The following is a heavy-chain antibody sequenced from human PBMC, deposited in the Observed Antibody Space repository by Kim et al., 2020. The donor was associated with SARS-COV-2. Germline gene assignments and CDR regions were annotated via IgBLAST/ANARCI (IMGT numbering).Heavy chain of an antibody. Sequence: SVKGRFTISRDNAKNTLYLQMNSLRAEDTAVYYCARVPPSDYGDYVHFDYWGQGTLVTVSS. J-gene: IGHJ4*02. V-gene: IGHV3-74*01. CDR3: ARVPPSDYGDYVHFDY. D-gene: IGHD4-17*01.